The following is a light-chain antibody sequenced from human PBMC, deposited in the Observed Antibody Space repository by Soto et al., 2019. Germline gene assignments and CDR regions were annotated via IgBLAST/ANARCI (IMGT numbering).Light chain of an antibody. CDR3: HQYDDGPYT. Sequence: VMAQSPAILSVSPGEGATLSCRASQSVSTNVAWYQQIPGQTPRLLIYGASTRATGIPVRFSGSGSGTEFTLTISSLQSEDFAVYYCHQYDDGPYTFGQGTKVDI. V-gene: IGKV3-15*01. CDR1: QSVSTN. J-gene: IGKJ2*01. CDR2: GAS.